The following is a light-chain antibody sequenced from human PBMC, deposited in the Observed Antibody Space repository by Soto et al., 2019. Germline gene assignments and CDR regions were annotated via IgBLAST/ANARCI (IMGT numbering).Light chain of an antibody. V-gene: IGKV3-20*01. CDR3: QQYGSTPLT. J-gene: IGKJ4*01. Sequence: EIVLTQSPDTLSLSPGERATLSCRASQSVRSNYLAWYQQKPGQAPRFLIYDASSRATGIPDRFSGSGSGTDXXLTIXXXXXEDFXXYXCQQYGSTPLTFGGGTKVEIK. CDR2: DAS. CDR1: QSVRSNY.